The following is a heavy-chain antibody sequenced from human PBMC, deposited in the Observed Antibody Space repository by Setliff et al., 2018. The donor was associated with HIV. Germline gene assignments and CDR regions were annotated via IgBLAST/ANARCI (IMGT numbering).Heavy chain of an antibody. CDR2: IYNSGST. V-gene: IGHV4-31*03. D-gene: IGHD1-7*01. Sequence: PSETLSLTCTVSGGSISSGGYYWSWIRQHPGKGLEWIGYIYNSGSTYYNPSLKSRVNISADTSKNQFSLKLSSVNVADTAVYYCARGGATGTTRLDYWGQGTLVTVSS. CDR1: GGSISSGGYY. J-gene: IGHJ4*02. CDR3: ARGGATGTTRLDY.